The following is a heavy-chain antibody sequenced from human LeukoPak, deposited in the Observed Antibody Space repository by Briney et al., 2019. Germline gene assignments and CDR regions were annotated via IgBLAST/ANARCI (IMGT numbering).Heavy chain of an antibody. CDR2: ISYDGSNK. V-gene: IGHV3-30*04. D-gene: IGHD6-19*01. J-gene: IGHJ6*02. CDR1: GFTFSSYA. CDR3: ARAMRYQDSSGWSHYGMDV. Sequence: GGSLRLSCAASGFTFSSYAMHWVRQAPGKGLEWVAVISYDGSNKYYADSVKGRFTISRDNSKNTLYLQMNSLRAEDTAVYYCARAMRYQDSSGWSHYGMDVWGQGTTVTVPS.